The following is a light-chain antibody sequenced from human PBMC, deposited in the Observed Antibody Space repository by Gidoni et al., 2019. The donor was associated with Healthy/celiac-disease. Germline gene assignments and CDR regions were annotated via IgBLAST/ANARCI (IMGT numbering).Light chain of an antibody. CDR3: QQSDSTLRT. J-gene: IGKJ4*01. V-gene: IGKV1-39*01. CDR1: QSISSY. Sequence: DTQMTQSPSSLSASVGDRVTITCRASQSISSYLKWYQQKPGKAPKRLIYAGSSLQSGVPSRFSGSGSGTDFTLTISSLQPEDFATYYCQQSDSTLRTFXGXTKVEIK. CDR2: AGS.